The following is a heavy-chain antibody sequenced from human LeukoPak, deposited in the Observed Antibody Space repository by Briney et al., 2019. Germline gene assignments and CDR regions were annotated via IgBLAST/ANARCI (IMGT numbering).Heavy chain of an antibody. CDR1: GGSFSGYY. J-gene: IGHJ4*02. D-gene: IGHD1-26*01. Sequence: SETLSLTCAVYGGSFSGYYWSWIRQPPGKGLEWIGEINHSGSTNYNPSLKSRVTISVDTSKNQFPLKLSSVTAADTAVYYCARGPGAIDYWGQGTLVTVSS. V-gene: IGHV4-34*01. CDR2: INHSGST. CDR3: ARGPGAIDY.